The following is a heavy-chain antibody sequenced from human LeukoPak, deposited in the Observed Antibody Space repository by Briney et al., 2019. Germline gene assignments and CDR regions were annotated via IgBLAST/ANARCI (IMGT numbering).Heavy chain of an antibody. CDR3: ARLKEGIDY. CDR1: GGSISGSSYF. V-gene: IGHV4-39*01. J-gene: IGHJ4*02. CDR2: IYYSGNT. D-gene: IGHD3-10*01. Sequence: SETLSLTCAVSGGSISGSSYFWGWIRQPPWKGLEWIGRIYYSGNTYYNPSLKSRFTISVDTSKNPFSLQLSSVTAADTAVYYCARLKEGIDYWGQGTLVTVSS.